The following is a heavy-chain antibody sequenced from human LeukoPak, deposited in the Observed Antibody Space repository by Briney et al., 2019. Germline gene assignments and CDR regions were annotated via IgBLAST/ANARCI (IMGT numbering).Heavy chain of an antibody. CDR1: GFTFSRYS. J-gene: IGHJ4*02. CDR2: ISRSGSTI. D-gene: IGHD2-2*02. V-gene: IGHV3-48*02. CDR3: ARDTEHLYFVFDY. Sequence: GGSLRLSCAASGFTFSRYSMNWVRQAPGKGLEWVSYISRSGSTIYYADSVKGRFTISRDNTKNSLYLQMNSLRDEDTAVYYCARDTEHLYFVFDYWGQGTLVTVSS.